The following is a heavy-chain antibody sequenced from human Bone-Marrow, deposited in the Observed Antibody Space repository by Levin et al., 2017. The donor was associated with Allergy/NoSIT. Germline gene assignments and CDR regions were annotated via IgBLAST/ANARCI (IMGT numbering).Heavy chain of an antibody. CDR2: ISPNTGDT. D-gene: IGHD2-8*01. CDR3: AKTAAFCTNGVCFDH. V-gene: IGHV1-2*02. J-gene: IGHJ4*02. Sequence: ASVKVSCESSGYPFTAYYLHWVRQAPGQGLEWMGWISPNTGDTNYAQKFRGRVTLTRDTSISTAYMDLTSLRVDDMAVYYCAKTAAFCTNGVCFDHWGQGTLVSVSS. CDR1: GYPFTAYY.